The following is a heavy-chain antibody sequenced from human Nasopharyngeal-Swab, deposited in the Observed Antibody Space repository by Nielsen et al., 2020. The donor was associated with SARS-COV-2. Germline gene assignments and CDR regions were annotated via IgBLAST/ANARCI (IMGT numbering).Heavy chain of an antibody. CDR2: IYYSGST. J-gene: IGHJ5*02. Sequence: SETLSLTCTVSGGSISSSSYYWGWIRKPPGKGLEWIGSIYYSGSTYYNPSLKSRVTISVDTSKNQFSLKLSSVTAADTAVYYCARLMSGLVGVRGVPNWFDPWGQGTLVTVSS. CDR3: ARLMSGLVGVRGVPNWFDP. V-gene: IGHV4-39*01. D-gene: IGHD3-10*01. CDR1: GGSISSSSYY.